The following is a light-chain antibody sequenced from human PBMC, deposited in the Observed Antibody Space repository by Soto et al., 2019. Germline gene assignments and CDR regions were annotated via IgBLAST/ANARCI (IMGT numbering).Light chain of an antibody. CDR3: QQYTNTNNPWM. J-gene: IGKJ1*01. Sequence: DIQVTQSPPTLSASVGDRVTITCRASQTISTWMAWYQQKPGKAPKLLVYDASTLQRGVASRFSGSGSGTEFTLRISGLQPDDSATYYCQQYTNTNNPWMFGQGTKGDIK. CDR1: QTISTW. V-gene: IGKV1-5*01. CDR2: DAS.